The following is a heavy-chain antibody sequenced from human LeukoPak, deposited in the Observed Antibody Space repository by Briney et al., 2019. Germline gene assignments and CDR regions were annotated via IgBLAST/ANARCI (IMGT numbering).Heavy chain of an antibody. CDR3: AKSNGYGLVDI. J-gene: IGHJ3*02. Sequence: SETLSLTCTVSGGSISSYYWSWIRQPPGKGLEWIGEINHSGSTNYNPSLKSRVTISVDTSRNQFSLKLNSVTAADTAVYYCAKSNGYGLVDIWGQGTMVTVSS. D-gene: IGHD3-10*01. V-gene: IGHV4-34*01. CDR1: GGSISSYY. CDR2: INHSGST.